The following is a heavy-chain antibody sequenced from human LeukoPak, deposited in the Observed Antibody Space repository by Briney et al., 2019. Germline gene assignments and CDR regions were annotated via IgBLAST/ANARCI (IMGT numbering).Heavy chain of an antibody. V-gene: IGHV4-30-4*01. CDR3: ARGEVNNSWYFDY. Sequence: SETLFLTCTVSGGSISSGDYYWSWIRQPPGKGLEWIGYIYYSGSTYYNPSLKSRVTISVDTSKNQFSLKLSSVTAADTAVYYCARGEVNNSWYFDYWGQGTLVTVSS. CDR2: IYYSGST. D-gene: IGHD5-24*01. J-gene: IGHJ4*02. CDR1: GGSISSGDYY.